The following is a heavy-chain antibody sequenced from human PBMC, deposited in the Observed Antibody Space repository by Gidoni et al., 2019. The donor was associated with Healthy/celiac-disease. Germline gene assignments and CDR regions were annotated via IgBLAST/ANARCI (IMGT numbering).Heavy chain of an antibody. CDR1: GFTFSSYS. D-gene: IGHD3-3*01. V-gene: IGHV3-21*01. CDR2: ISSSSSYI. CDR3: ARDGDFWSGYYTDAFDI. Sequence: EVQLVESGGDLVKPGGSLRLSCAASGFTFSSYSMNWVRQAPGKGLEWVSSISSSSSYIDYADSVKGRFTISRDNAKNSLYLQRNSLRAEDTAVYYCARDGDFWSGYYTDAFDIWGQGTMVTVSS. J-gene: IGHJ3*02.